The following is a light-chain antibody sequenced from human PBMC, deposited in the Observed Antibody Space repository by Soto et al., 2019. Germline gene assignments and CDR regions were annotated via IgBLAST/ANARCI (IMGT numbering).Light chain of an antibody. V-gene: IGKV1-27*01. J-gene: IGKJ2*01. CDR3: QQYKNWPPYI. CDR1: QDISTY. Sequence: DIQMTQAPSSLSASVGDRVTITCRARQDISTYLAWYQQKPGKVPKLLISAAYTLQSGVPPRFSGSGSGTDFTLTISSLQSEDFAVYYCQQYKNWPPYIFGQGTKLEIK. CDR2: AAY.